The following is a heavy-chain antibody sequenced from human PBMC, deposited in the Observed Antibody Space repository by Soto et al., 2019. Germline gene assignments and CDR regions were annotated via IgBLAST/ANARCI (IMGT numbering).Heavy chain of an antibody. CDR3: ARVETPMIPPIGHFDF. CDR2: ISHGGNA. V-gene: IGHV4-31*03. J-gene: IGHJ4*01. Sequence: SETLSLTCTVSGDSISSGRYFWTWIRQHPGKGLEWIGYISHGGNAFYNPSLKTRVTMSVATSENQFSLMLTSVTAADTAVYYCARVETPMIPPIGHFDFWGQGTPVTVSA. CDR1: GDSISSGRYF. D-gene: IGHD5-18*01.